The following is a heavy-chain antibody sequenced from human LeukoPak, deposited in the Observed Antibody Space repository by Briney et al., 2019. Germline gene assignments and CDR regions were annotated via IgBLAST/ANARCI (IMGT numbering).Heavy chain of an antibody. CDR2: IYHSGST. D-gene: IGHD4-17*01. J-gene: IGHJ4*02. CDR1: GGSFSGYY. V-gene: IGHV4-34*01. Sequence: SETLSLTCAVYGGSFSGYYWSWIRQPPGKGLEWIGEIYHSGSTNYNPSLKSRVTISVDKSKNQFSLKLSSVTAADTAVYYCARFYYGDYVNYFDYWGQGTLVTVSS. CDR3: ARFYYGDYVNYFDY.